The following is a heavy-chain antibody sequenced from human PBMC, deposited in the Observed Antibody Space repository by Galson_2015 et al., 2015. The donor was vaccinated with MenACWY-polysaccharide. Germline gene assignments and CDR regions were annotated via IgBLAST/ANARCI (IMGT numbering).Heavy chain of an antibody. Sequence: SLRLSCAASGFTFTSLWMTWVRQAPGKGLEWVANIKQDGTDKYYVDSVKGRFTISRDNAKNPLYLQMNSLRADDTAVYYCARGRGTTVGVDYWGQGTLVTVSS. V-gene: IGHV3-7*04. D-gene: IGHD4-17*01. CDR3: ARGRGTTVGVDY. J-gene: IGHJ4*02. CDR1: GFTFTSLW. CDR2: IKQDGTDK.